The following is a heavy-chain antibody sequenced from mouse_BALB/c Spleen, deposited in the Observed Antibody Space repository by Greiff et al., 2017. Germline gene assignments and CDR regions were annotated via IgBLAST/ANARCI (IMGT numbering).Heavy chain of an antibody. V-gene: IGHV2-3*01. J-gene: IGHJ3*01. CDR3: AKLDYDYDGFAY. Sequence: VKLVESGGGLVKPGGSLKLSCAASGFTFSDYYMYWVRQPPGKGLEWLGVIWGDGSTNYHSALISRLSISKDNSKSQVFLKLNSLQTDDTATYYCAKLDYDYDGFAYWGQGTLVTVSA. CDR2: IWGDGST. CDR1: GFTFSDYY. D-gene: IGHD2-4*01.